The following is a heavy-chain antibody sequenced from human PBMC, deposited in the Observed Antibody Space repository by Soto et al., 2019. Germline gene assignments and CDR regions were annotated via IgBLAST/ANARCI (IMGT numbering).Heavy chain of an antibody. D-gene: IGHD6-13*01. CDR1: GGSFSGYY. V-gene: IGHV4-34*01. Sequence: QVQLQQWGAGLLKPSETLSLTCAVYGGSFSGYYWSWIRQPPGKGLEWIGEINHSGSTNNNPSLKSRVTISVDTSKNQFSLKLSSVTAADTAVYYCARGLRSWTYYFDHWGQGILVTVSS. CDR2: INHSGST. CDR3: ARGLRSWTYYFDH. J-gene: IGHJ4*02.